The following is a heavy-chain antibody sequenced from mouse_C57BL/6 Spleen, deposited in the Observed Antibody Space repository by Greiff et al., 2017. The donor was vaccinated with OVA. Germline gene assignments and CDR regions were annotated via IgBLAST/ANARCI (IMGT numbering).Heavy chain of an antibody. D-gene: IGHD1-1*01. Sequence: QVQLQQPGAELVRPGTSVKLSCKASGYTFTSYWMHWVKQRPGQGLEWIGVIDPSASYTNYNQKFKGKATLTVDQSSSTAYMQLSSLTSEDSAVYYCARRGLITTVVADFDDWGQGTTRTVSS. CDR2: IDPSASYT. CDR3: ARRGLITTVVADFDD. J-gene: IGHJ2*01. CDR1: GYTFTSYW. V-gene: IGHV1-59*01.